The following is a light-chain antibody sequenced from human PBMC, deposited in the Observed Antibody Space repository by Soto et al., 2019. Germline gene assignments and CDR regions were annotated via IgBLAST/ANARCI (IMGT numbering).Light chain of an antibody. Sequence: EIVLTQSPGTLSLSAGERLTLSCRASQTVSSSYLAWYQQKPGQAPRLLVYGASSRATGIPDRFSGSGSGTDFTLTISRLEPEDCAVYYCQQYGSSPFTFGPGTKVNIK. CDR1: QTVSSSY. CDR2: GAS. CDR3: QQYGSSPFT. V-gene: IGKV3-20*01. J-gene: IGKJ3*01.